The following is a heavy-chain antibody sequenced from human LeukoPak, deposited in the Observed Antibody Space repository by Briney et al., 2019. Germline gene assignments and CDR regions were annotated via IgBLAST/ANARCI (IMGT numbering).Heavy chain of an antibody. Sequence: SQILSLTCAVSGGSISSGGYSWSWIRQPPGKGLEWIGYIYHSGSTYYNPSLKSRVTISVDRSKNQFSLKLSSVTAADTAVYYCAGQPDYDILTGYSDWGQGTLVTVSS. V-gene: IGHV4-30-2*01. CDR2: IYHSGST. J-gene: IGHJ4*02. D-gene: IGHD3-9*01. CDR3: AGQPDYDILTGYSD. CDR1: GGSISSGGYS.